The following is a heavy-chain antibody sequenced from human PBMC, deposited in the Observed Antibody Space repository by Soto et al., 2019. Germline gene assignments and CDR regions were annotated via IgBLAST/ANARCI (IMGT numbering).Heavy chain of an antibody. J-gene: IGHJ4*02. CDR3: ARDGGGVVVVPAAGPHFDY. Sequence: GGSLTLSCAASGFTFSSYGLHWVRQAPGKGLEWVAVIWYDGSNKYYADSVNGRFTISRDNSKNTLYLQMNSLRAEDTGVYYCARDGGGVVVVPAAGPHFDYWGQGTLVTVSS. CDR2: IWYDGSNK. V-gene: IGHV3-33*01. CDR1: GFTFSSYG. D-gene: IGHD2-2*01.